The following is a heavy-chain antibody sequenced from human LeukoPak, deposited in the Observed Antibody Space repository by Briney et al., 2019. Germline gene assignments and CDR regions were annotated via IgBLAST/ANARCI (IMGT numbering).Heavy chain of an antibody. CDR3: ARDARVGFLEWGAFDI. J-gene: IGHJ3*02. CDR2: ISYDGSNK. Sequence: PGGSLRLSCAASGFTFSSYAMHWVRQAPGKGLEWVSVISYDGSNKYYADSVKGRFTISRDNSKNTLYLQMNSLRAEDTAVYYCARDARVGFLEWGAFDIWGQGTMVTVSS. CDR1: GFTFSSYA. D-gene: IGHD3-3*01. V-gene: IGHV3-30-3*01.